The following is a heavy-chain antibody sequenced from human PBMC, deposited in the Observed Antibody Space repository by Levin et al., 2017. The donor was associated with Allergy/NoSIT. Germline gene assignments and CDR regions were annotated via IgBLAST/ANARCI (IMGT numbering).Heavy chain of an antibody. J-gene: IGHJ3*02. Sequence: SPTLSLPCAISGDSVSSNSAAWNWIRQSPSRGLEWLGRTYYRSKWYNDYAVSVKSRITINPDTSKNQFSLQLNSVTPEDTAVYYCARVRYYYDSSGSDAFDIWGQGTMVTVSS. V-gene: IGHV6-1*01. CDR1: GDSVSSNSAA. CDR3: ARVRYYYDSSGSDAFDI. CDR2: TYYRSKWYN. D-gene: IGHD3-22*01.